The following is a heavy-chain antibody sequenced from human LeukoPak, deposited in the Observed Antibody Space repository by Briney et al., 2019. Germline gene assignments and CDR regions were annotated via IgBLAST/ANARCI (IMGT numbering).Heavy chain of an antibody. D-gene: IGHD3-3*01. CDR2: IRSKAYGGTT. V-gene: IGHV3-49*04. J-gene: IGHJ3*02. CDR1: GFTFGDYA. CDR3: TRRFFGVVGAFDI. Sequence: GGSLRLSCTASGFTFGDYAMSWVRQAPGKGLEWVGFIRSKAYGGTTEYAASVKGRFTISRDDSKSIAYLQMNSLKTEDTAVYYCTRRFFGVVGAFDIWGQGTMVTVSS.